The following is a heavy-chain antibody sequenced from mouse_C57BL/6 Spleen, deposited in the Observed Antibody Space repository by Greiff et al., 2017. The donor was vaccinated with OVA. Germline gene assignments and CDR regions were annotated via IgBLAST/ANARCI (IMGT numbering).Heavy chain of an antibody. CDR3: AREGIYYGLDY. CDR2: INPGSGGT. J-gene: IGHJ2*01. V-gene: IGHV1-54*01. CDR1: GYAFTNYL. Sequence: VQLKESGAELVRPGTSVKVSCKASGYAFTNYLIEWVKQRPGQGLEWIGVINPGSGGTNYNEKFKGKATLTADKSSSTAYMQLSSLTSEDSAVYFCAREGIYYGLDYWGQGTTLTVSS. D-gene: IGHD2-1*01.